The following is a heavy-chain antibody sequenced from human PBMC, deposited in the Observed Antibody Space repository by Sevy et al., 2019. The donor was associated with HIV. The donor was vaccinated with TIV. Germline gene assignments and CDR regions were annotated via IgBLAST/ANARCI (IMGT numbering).Heavy chain of an antibody. CDR3: TTDTSTGYFDWLLDFDY. V-gene: IGHV3-15*01. Sequence: GGSLRLSCAASGFTFSSYAMHWVRQAPGKGLEWVGRIQSKTDGGTTDYAASVKGRFTISRDDSVNTLYLQMNSLTTDDTAVYYCTTDTSTGYFDWLLDFDYWGQGTLVTVSS. CDR2: IQSKTDGGTT. J-gene: IGHJ4*02. CDR1: GFTFSSYA. D-gene: IGHD3-9*01.